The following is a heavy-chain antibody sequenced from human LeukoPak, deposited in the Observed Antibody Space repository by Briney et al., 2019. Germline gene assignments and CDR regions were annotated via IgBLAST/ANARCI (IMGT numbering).Heavy chain of an antibody. Sequence: GGSLRLSCAASGFIFSDYWMHWVRQGPGKGLEWVSRIKYDGSSTSYADSVKGRFTISRDNAKNSVYLQMNSLRAEDTAVYYCAKDLRGIAVAGGRSYYFDYWGQGTLVTVSS. V-gene: IGHV3-74*01. J-gene: IGHJ4*02. D-gene: IGHD6-19*01. CDR1: GFIFSDYW. CDR3: AKDLRGIAVAGGRSYYFDY. CDR2: IKYDGSST.